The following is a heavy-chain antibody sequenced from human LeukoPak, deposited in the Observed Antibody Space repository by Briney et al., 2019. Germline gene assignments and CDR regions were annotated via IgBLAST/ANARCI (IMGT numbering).Heavy chain of an antibody. V-gene: IGHV3-23*01. CDR1: GFTFSSYA. J-gene: IGHJ3*02. CDR2: ISGSGGST. CDR3: AKEGRDIVVVVAATFDAFDI. D-gene: IGHD2-15*01. Sequence: QPGGSLRLSCAASGFTFSSYAMSWVRQAPGKGLEWVSAISGSGGSTYYADSVKGRFTISRDNSKNTLYLQMNSLRAEDTAVYYCAKEGRDIVVVVAATFDAFDIWGQGTMVTVSS.